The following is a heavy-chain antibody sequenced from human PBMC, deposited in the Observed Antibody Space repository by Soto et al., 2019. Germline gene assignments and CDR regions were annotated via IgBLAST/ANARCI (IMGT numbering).Heavy chain of an antibody. CDR1: GGTFSSSA. D-gene: IGHD4-17*01. J-gene: IGHJ6*02. Sequence: GASVKVSCKASGGTFSSSAISWVRQAPGQGLEWMGGIIPIFGTANYAQKFQGRVTITADESTSTAYMELSSLRSEDTAVYYCARLTTVTTTDYYYYYGMDVWGQGTTVTVSS. CDR3: ARLTTVTTTDYYYYYGMDV. V-gene: IGHV1-69*13. CDR2: IIPIFGTA.